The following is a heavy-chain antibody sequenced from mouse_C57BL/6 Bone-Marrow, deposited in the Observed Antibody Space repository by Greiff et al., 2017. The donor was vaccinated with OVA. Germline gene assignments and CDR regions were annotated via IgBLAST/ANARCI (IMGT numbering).Heavy chain of an antibody. Sequence: EVMLMESGEGLVKPGGSLKLSCAASGFTFSSYAMSWVRQTPEKRLEWVAYISSGGDYIYYADTVKGRFTISRDNARNTLYLQMSSLKSEDTAMYYCTRVEVITTAFDYWGQGTTLTVSS. V-gene: IGHV5-9-1*02. CDR1: GFTFSSYA. CDR3: TRVEVITTAFDY. CDR2: ISSGGDYI. D-gene: IGHD1-1*01. J-gene: IGHJ2*01.